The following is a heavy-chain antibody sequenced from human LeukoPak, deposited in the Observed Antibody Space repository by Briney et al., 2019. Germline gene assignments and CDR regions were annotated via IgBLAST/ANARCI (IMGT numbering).Heavy chain of an antibody. CDR3: ARVRGSSWNSGYYYHYMDV. CDR2: IFTSGST. V-gene: IGHV4-4*07. J-gene: IGHJ6*03. D-gene: IGHD6-13*01. CDR1: GGSISTFY. Sequence: SETLSLTCTVSGGSISTFYWSWIRQPTGKGLEWIGRIFTSGSTNYNPSLKSRVTMSVDTSKNQFSLKLSSVTAADTAVYYCARVRGSSWNSGYYYHYMDVWGKGTTVTISS.